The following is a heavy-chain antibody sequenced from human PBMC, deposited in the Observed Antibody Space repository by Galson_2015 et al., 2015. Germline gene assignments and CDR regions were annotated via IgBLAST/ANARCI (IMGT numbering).Heavy chain of an antibody. CDR1: GYTFTSYA. Sequence: SVKVSCKASGYTFTSYAMHWVRQAPGQRLEWMGWINAGNGNTKYSQKFQGRVTITRDTSASTAYMELSSLRSKDTAVYYCARDDYGSGSYPDYWGQGTLVTVSS. V-gene: IGHV1-3*01. CDR2: INAGNGNT. J-gene: IGHJ4*02. D-gene: IGHD3-10*01. CDR3: ARDDYGSGSYPDY.